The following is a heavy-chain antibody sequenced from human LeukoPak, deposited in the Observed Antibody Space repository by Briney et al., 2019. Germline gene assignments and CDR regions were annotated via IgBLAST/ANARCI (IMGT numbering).Heavy chain of an antibody. V-gene: IGHV3-30*03. CDR3: ARIGGRFGELLGHFDY. CDR2: ISYDGSNK. Sequence: GRSLRLSCAASGFTFSSYGMHWVRQAPGKGLEWVAVISYDGSNKYYADSVKGRFTISRDNAKNSLYLQMNSLRAEDTAVYYCARIGGRFGELLGHFDYWGQGTLVTVSS. D-gene: IGHD3-10*01. CDR1: GFTFSSYG. J-gene: IGHJ4*02.